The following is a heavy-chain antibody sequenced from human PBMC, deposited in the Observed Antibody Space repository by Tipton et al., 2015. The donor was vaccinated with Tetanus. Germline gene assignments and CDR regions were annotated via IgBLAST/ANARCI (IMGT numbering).Heavy chain of an antibody. D-gene: IGHD3-9*01. V-gene: IGHV4-31*03. CDR3: ARSYYDLLTGNYIPYYFDY. CDR1: GDSISSGGYY. Sequence: TLSLTCSVSGDSISSGGYYWSWIRQHPGKDLEWIGYIYSSGTTNYNPSLRSRVTMSVDTSKNQFSLELTSVTAADTAVYYCARSYYDLLTGNYIPYYFDYWGRGSLVTVSS. CDR2: IYSSGTT. J-gene: IGHJ4*01.